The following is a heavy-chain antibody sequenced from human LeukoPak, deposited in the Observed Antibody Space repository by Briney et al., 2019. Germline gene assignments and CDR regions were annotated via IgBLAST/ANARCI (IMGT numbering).Heavy chain of an antibody. CDR3: ARTYYYDSSGYETFDY. Sequence: PWASVKVSCTASGGTFSSYAISWVRQAPGQGLEWMGGIIPIFGTANYAQKFQGRVTITADESTSTAYMELSSLRSEDTAVYYCARTYYYDSSGYETFDYWGQGTLVTVSS. CDR1: GGTFSSYA. J-gene: IGHJ4*02. CDR2: IIPIFGTA. V-gene: IGHV1-69*13. D-gene: IGHD3-22*01.